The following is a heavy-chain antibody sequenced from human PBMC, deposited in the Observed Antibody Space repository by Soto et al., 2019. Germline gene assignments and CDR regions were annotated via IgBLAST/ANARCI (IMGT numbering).Heavy chain of an antibody. D-gene: IGHD4-17*01. CDR1: VFTFSNYA. J-gene: IGHJ4*02. CDR2: ISSDGSEK. V-gene: IGHV3-30*18. CDR3: ANSWTTMKTGFEF. Sequence: PVGSLRLSCVSSVFTFSNYAMHCVRHSPGKGLGWVAVISSDGSEKYYLDSVRDRFTISRDNSKNTLYLQMNNLRPEDTAMYYCANSWTTMKTGFEFWGQGALVNVSS.